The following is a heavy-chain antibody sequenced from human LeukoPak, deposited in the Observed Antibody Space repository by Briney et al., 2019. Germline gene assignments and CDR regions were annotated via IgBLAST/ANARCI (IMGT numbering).Heavy chain of an antibody. J-gene: IGHJ1*01. CDR1: GGSISSYY. CDR2: ISYSGST. Sequence: PSETLSLTCTVSGGSISSYYWNWIRQPPGKGLEWIGYISYSGSTKYNPSLKSRVTISVDTSKNQFSLRVTSLTAADTAVYYCARALTGTTSIFHHWGQGTLVTVPS. CDR3: ARALTGTTSIFHH. V-gene: IGHV4-59*01. D-gene: IGHD1-7*01.